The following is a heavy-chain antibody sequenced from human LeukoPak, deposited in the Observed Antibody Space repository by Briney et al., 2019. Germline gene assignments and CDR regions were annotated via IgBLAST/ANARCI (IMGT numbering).Heavy chain of an antibody. Sequence: PGGSLRLSCVASGFTFSTYAMHWVRQAPGKGLEYVSAIGTNGDDTYYADSVRGRFTISRDNSKNTLFLQMGSLRPDDMAVYYCARWGSASCYDYWGQGTVVTVSS. CDR1: GFTFSTYA. CDR3: ARWGSASCYDY. J-gene: IGHJ4*02. CDR2: IGTNGDDT. V-gene: IGHV3-64*02. D-gene: IGHD2-2*01.